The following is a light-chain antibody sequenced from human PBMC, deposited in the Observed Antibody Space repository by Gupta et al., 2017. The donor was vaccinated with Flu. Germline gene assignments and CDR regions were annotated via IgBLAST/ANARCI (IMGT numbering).Light chain of an antibody. J-gene: IGLJ2*01. V-gene: IGLV1-44*01. CDR2: RNT. Sequence: QSVLTQPPSQSGPPGQRVTISCSGSSSNIGTYTVNWYQQLPGLSPKLLIYRNTQRPAEVPYRFSGYTSGNSASLAISGLQAEDEADDCCAAWDHSLNGLGFGGGTKVTVL. CDR1: SSNIGTYT. CDR3: AAWDHSLNGLG.